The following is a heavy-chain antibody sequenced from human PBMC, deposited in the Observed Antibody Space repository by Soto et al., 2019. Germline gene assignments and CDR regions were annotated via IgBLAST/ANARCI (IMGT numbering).Heavy chain of an antibody. J-gene: IGHJ1*01. D-gene: IGHD3-16*01. CDR1: GGTFSSYA. CDR3: ARATTVMGPSYDYFLETYVIDS. Sequence: KVSCKASGGTFSSYAISWVRQAPGQGLEWMGGIIPIFGTANYAQKFQGRVTITADESTSTAYMELSSLTSDDTAIYYCARATTVMGPSYDYFLETYVIDSWAQRTLVTVSS. CDR2: IIPIFGTA. V-gene: IGHV1-69*01.